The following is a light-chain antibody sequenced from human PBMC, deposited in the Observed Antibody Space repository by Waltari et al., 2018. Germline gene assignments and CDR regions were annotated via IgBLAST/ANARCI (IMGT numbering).Light chain of an antibody. CDR3: SSSRTSSVVV. V-gene: IGLV2-14*04. J-gene: IGLJ2*01. Sequence: WYQQHPDKAPKLLIYDVSKRPSGVSPRFSGSKSGNTASLTIPGLRAEDEADYYCSSSRTSSVVVFGGGTRLTVL. CDR2: DVS.